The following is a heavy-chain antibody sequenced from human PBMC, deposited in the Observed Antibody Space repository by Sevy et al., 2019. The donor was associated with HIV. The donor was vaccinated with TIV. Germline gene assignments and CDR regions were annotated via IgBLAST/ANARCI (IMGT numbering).Heavy chain of an antibody. J-gene: IGHJ4*02. CDR3: ASDRATSATGTLFDY. CDR1: GFTSSSYA. V-gene: IGHV3-23*01. CDR2: LSDSGVST. Sequence: GGSLRLSCAASGFTSSSYAMSWVRQPPGRGLEWVATLSDSGVSTYYADSAKDRFTNSRDNSKNILYLQMDSLRAAVKSVYYCASDRATSATGTLFDYWGQGTLVTVSS. D-gene: IGHD3-9*01.